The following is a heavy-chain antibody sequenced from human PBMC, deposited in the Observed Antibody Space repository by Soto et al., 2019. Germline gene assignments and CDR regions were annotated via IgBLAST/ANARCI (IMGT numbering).Heavy chain of an antibody. Sequence: ASVKVSCKASGYTFTSYGISWVRQAPGQGLEWVGWISPYNGNTNYAQNLQGRVTLTTDTSTSTAYMELKSLRSDDTAVYYCASAPQAAVAGTIDDWGQGTLVTVSS. V-gene: IGHV1-18*04. J-gene: IGHJ4*02. D-gene: IGHD6-19*01. CDR2: ISPYNGNT. CDR3: ASAPQAAVAGTIDD. CDR1: GYTFTSYG.